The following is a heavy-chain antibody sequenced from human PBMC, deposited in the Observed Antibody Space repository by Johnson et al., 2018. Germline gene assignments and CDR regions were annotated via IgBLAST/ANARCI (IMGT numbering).Heavy chain of an antibody. CDR3: AKDTTYSYYYYGMDV. CDR2: ISWNSGSI. D-gene: IGHD4-11*01. CDR1: GFTFDDYA. V-gene: IGHV3-9*01. J-gene: IGHJ6*02. Sequence: EVQLVETGGGLVQPGRSLRLSCAASGFTFDDYAMHWVRQAPGKGLEWVSGISWNSGSIGYADSVKGRFTISRDNAKNSLYLQMNSLRAEDTALYYCAKDTTYSYYYYGMDVWGQGTTVTVSS.